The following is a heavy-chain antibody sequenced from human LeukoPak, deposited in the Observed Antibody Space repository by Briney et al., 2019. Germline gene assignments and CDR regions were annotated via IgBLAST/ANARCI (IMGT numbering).Heavy chain of an antibody. V-gene: IGHV3-21*01. CDR2: ISSSSSSI. Sequence: GGSLRLSCAASGFTFNSYSMNWVRQAPGKRLDGVSSISSSSSSIYYADSVKGRFTISRDNAKNSLYLQMNSLRAEDTAVYYCARASGDIVETATMGSYWGQGTLVTVSS. D-gene: IGHD5-18*01. CDR3: ARASGDIVETATMGSY. CDR1: GFTFNSYS. J-gene: IGHJ4*02.